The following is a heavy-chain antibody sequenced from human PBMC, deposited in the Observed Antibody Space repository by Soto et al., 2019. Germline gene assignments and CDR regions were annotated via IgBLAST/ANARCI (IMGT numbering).Heavy chain of an antibody. V-gene: IGHV3-21*01. D-gene: IGHD2-15*01. CDR2: ISSGSSNI. CDR3: ASATVVAGTFDF. Sequence: EVQLVESGGGLVKPGGSLTLSCAGSGFAFRSYNMNWVRQPPGKGLEWVASISSGSSNIYYADSVKGRFTISRDNAKDSLYLQMGSLRAEDSAVYYCASATVVAGTFDFWGQGTLVTVSS. J-gene: IGHJ4*02. CDR1: GFAFRSYN.